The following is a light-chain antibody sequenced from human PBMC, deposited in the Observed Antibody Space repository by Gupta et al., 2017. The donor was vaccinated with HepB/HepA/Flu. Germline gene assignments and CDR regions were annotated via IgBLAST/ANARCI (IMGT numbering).Light chain of an antibody. CDR1: SLRSYY. Sequence: SSELTQDPAVSVALGQTVRITCQGDSLRSYYASWYQQRPGQAPVLVIHGKNNRPSGIPDRFSGSSSGNTASLTITGAQAEDEADYYCHSRESNNNLLGVFGGGTKLTV. CDR3: HSRESNNNLLGV. J-gene: IGLJ3*02. V-gene: IGLV3-19*01. CDR2: GKN.